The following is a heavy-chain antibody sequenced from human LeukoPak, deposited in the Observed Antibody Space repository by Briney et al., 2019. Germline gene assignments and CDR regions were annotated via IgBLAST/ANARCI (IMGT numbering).Heavy chain of an antibody. CDR1: GGSISSYY. D-gene: IGHD6-19*01. Sequence: SETLSLTCTVSGGSISSYYWGWIRQPPGKGLEWIGRIYYSGSAYYNPSLKSRVTISVDTSKNQFSLKLSSVTAADTAVYYCARHVSAYSSGLPYYMDVWGKGTTVTVSS. J-gene: IGHJ6*03. CDR3: ARHVSAYSSGLPYYMDV. V-gene: IGHV4-39*01. CDR2: IYYSGSA.